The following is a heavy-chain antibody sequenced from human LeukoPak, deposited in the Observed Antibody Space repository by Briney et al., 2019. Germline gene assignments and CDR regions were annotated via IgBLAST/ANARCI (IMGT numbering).Heavy chain of an antibody. CDR2: ISGSGGST. Sequence: GGSLRLSCAASGFTFSSYAMSWVRQAPGKGLEWVSAISGSGGSTYYADSVKGRFTIPRDNSKNTLYLQMNSLRAEDTAVYYCAKDHPPSSGWYPRIFDYWGQGTLVTVSS. V-gene: IGHV3-23*01. D-gene: IGHD6-19*01. CDR1: GFTFSSYA. CDR3: AKDHPPSSGWYPRIFDY. J-gene: IGHJ4*02.